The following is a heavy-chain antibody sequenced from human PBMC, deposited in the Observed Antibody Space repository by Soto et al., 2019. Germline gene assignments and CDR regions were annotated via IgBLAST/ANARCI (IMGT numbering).Heavy chain of an antibody. J-gene: IGHJ5*02. Sequence: PWETLSLTCTVSRGSISRYYWTWIRQSPGEGLEWIGYMYYSGSTNYNPSLRSRVTISVDTSKKQLSLELRSVTAADTAVYYCARFNGGFYPSWFDPWGQGTLVTAPQ. CDR3: ARFNGGFYPSWFDP. V-gene: IGHV4-59*01. CDR2: MYYSGST. CDR1: RGSISRYY. D-gene: IGHD3-16*01.